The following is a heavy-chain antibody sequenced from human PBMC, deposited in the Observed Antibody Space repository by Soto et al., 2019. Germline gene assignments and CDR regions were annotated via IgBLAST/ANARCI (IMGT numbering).Heavy chain of an antibody. V-gene: IGHV3-23*01. J-gene: IGHJ6*04. CDR2: IRGSDGST. Sequence: PGGSLRLSCEASGFTVSSYGMTWVRQAPGKGLEWVSTIRGSDGSTYYADFVKGRFTISRDNSKNTLYLQMNSLGAEDTAFYYCAKGNYYDCSGYYWVLGYCYYGRDVWGKGTTVTVSS. CDR1: GFTVSSYG. D-gene: IGHD3-22*01. CDR3: AKGNYYDCSGYYWVLGYCYYGRDV.